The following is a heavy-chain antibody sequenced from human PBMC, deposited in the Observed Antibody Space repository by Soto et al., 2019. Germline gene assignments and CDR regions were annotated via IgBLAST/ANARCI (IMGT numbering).Heavy chain of an antibody. D-gene: IGHD4-17*01. V-gene: IGHV4-34*01. CDR1: GGSFRGYY. CDR2: INHGGST. J-gene: IGHJ4*02. Sequence: QVQLQQWGAGLLKPSETLSLTCAVYGGSFRGYYWRWIRQPPGKGLEWIGEINHGGSTNYNPSIKSRVTLAVAPSRNQFSLKLRSVTAADTAVYYCAGDLHDGDYGAAPYWGQGTLVTVSS. CDR3: AGDLHDGDYGAAPY.